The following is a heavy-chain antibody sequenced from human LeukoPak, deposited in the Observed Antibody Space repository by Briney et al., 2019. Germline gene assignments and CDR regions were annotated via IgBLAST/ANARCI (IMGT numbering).Heavy chain of an antibody. Sequence: SETLSLTCTVSGVSISSSNSYWGWLRQPPGTGLEWIGSIYYSGNTYYNASLKSQVSISIDTSKNQFSLRLTSVTAADTAVYYCAGQTGSGLFILPGGQGTLVTVSS. CDR1: GVSISSSNSY. CDR3: AGQTGSGLFILP. J-gene: IGHJ4*02. D-gene: IGHD3/OR15-3a*01. V-gene: IGHV4-39*01. CDR2: IYYSGNT.